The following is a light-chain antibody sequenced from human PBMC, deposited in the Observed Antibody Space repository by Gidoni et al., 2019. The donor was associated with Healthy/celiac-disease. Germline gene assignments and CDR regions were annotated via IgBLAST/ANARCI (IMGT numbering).Light chain of an antibody. J-gene: IGKJ1*01. Sequence: TQMTQSPSSLSASVGDRVTITCRASQSISSYLNWYQQKPGKAPKLLIYAASSLQSGVPSRFSGSGSGTDFTLTISSLQPEDFATYHCQQSYSTSWTFGQGTKVEIK. CDR2: AAS. CDR3: QQSYSTSWT. CDR1: QSISSY. V-gene: IGKV1-39*01.